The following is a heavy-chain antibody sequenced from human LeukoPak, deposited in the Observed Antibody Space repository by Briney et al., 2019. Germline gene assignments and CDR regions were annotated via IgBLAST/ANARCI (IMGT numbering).Heavy chain of an antibody. Sequence: ASVKVSCTASGGTFSSYAISWVRQAPGQGLEWMGGIIPIFGTANYAQKFQGRVTITADESTSTAYMELSSLRSEDTAVYYCARVPSYWDSSGYGSFDYWGQGTLVTVSS. D-gene: IGHD3-22*01. CDR3: ARVPSYWDSSGYGSFDY. V-gene: IGHV1-69*13. CDR1: GGTFSSYA. J-gene: IGHJ4*02. CDR2: IIPIFGTA.